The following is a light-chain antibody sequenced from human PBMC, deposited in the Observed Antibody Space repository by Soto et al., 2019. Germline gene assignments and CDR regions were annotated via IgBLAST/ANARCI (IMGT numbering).Light chain of an antibody. V-gene: IGKV1-5*01. Sequence: DIQMTQFPSTLSAYVGDRVTITCRASQSISIWLAWYQQKPGKAPKLLIYDASSLESGVPSRFSGSGSGTEFTLTISSLQPDDSATYYCQQYTSYSPRTFGQGTKVEIK. CDR2: DAS. CDR1: QSISIW. CDR3: QQYTSYSPRT. J-gene: IGKJ1*01.